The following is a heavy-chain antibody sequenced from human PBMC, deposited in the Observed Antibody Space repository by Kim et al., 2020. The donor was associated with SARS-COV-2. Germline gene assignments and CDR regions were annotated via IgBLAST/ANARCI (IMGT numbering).Heavy chain of an antibody. J-gene: IGHJ4*02. D-gene: IGHD3-16*01. CDR1: GGSLSNIH. V-gene: IGHV4-59*07. CDR2: ICDSGNT. Sequence: SDTLSLTCTVSGGSLSNIHWSWIRQPPGKGLEWIGYICDSGNTKYNPSLNSRVTISIDTSRRHFSLRLTSVTTADTAVYFCAGYYEGQGGRGYWGQGT. CDR3: AGYYEGQGGRGY.